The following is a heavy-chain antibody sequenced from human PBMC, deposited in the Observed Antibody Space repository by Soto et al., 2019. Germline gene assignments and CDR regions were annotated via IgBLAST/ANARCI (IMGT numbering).Heavy chain of an antibody. CDR1: GYTFTSYG. D-gene: IGHD1-26*01. CDR2: ISAYNGNT. CDR3: ARASGSAYWFDA. Sequence: QVQLVQSGAEVKKPGASVKVSCKASGYTFTSYGISGVRQAPGQGLESMGWISAYNGNTNYAQKLQGRVTMTTDTSTRKAYMDLMSLMSDESAVYYCARASGSAYWFDAWGQGTLVAVSS. J-gene: IGHJ5*02. V-gene: IGHV1-18*01.